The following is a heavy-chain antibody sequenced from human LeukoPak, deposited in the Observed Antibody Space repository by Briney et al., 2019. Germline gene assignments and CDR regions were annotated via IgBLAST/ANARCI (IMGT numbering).Heavy chain of an antibody. D-gene: IGHD7-27*01. J-gene: IGHJ3*02. CDR2: ISLNSGGT. CDR1: GYMFTGYH. V-gene: IGHV1-2*02. Sequence: ASVKVSCKASGYMFTGYHMHWVRQAPGQGLEWMGWISLNSGGTSYAQTFEGRVTMTRDTSISTAYMELSRLRSADTAIYFCARELGRNAFDIWGQGTMVTVSP. CDR3: ARELGRNAFDI.